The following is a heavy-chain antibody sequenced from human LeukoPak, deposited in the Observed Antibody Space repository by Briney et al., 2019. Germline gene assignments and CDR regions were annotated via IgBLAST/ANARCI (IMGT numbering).Heavy chain of an antibody. V-gene: IGHV4-59*08. D-gene: IGHD5-24*01. CDR3: ARHESKDGYRGFDY. J-gene: IGHJ4*02. CDR1: GGSMSYYY. CDR2: IYHSGST. Sequence: SETLSLTCTVSGGSMSYYYWSWIRQPPGKGLEWIGYIYHSGSTNYNPSLRSRVTISVDRSKKLFSLSLSSMTAADTAVYYCARHESKDGYRGFDYWGQGTLVTVSS.